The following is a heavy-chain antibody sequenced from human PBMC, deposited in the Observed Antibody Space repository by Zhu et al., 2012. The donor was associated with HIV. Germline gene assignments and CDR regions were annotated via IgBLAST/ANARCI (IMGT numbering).Heavy chain of an antibody. V-gene: IGHV4-34*01. D-gene: IGHD3-10*01. J-gene: IGHJ4*02. CDR3: ARLRFDRPFGSGRYISFYFDY. CDR2: INLSGDN. CDR1: GGSFGDYS. Sequence: QVQLQQWGAGLLKPSETLSLTCAVYGGSFGDYSWSWVRQPPGKGLEWVGEINLSGDNTYNPSLESRVTISLDTSKNQFSLNLTSVTAADTAVYYCARLRFDRPFGSGRYISFYFDYWGQGTLVTVSS.